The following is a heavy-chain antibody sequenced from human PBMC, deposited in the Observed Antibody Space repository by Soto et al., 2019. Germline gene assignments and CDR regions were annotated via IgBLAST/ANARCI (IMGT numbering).Heavy chain of an antibody. CDR1: GGSISSYY. Sequence: SETLSLTCTVSGGSISSYYWSWIRQPAGKGLEWIGRIYTSGSTNYNPSLKSRVTMSVDTSKNQFSLKPSSVTAADTAVYYCARLSNDYGDYGGYFDYWGQGTLVTVSS. CDR3: ARLSNDYGDYGGYFDY. V-gene: IGHV4-4*07. CDR2: IYTSGST. J-gene: IGHJ4*02. D-gene: IGHD4-17*01.